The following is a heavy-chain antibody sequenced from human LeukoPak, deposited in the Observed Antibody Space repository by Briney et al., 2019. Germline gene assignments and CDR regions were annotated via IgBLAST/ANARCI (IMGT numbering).Heavy chain of an antibody. CDR2: ISSSGSTI. CDR1: GFTFSDYY. Sequence: PGGSLRLSCAASGFTFSDYYMSWIRQAPGKGLEWVSYISSSGSTIYYAGSVKGRFTISRDNAKNSLYLQMNSLRAEDTAVYYCARAGADYYYYYMDVWGKGTTVTVSS. V-gene: IGHV3-11*01. D-gene: IGHD3-10*01. J-gene: IGHJ6*03. CDR3: ARAGADYYYYYMDV.